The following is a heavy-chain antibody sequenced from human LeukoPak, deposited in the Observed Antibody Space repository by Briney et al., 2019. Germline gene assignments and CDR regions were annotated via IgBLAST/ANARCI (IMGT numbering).Heavy chain of an antibody. V-gene: IGHV3-73*01. CDR1: GFTFSGSA. Sequence: GGSLRLSCAASGFTFSGSAMHWVRQASGKGLEWVGRIRGKANSYATAYAASVKGRFTISRDDSKNTACLQMNSLKTEDTAVYYCTSMGKNDYVWGSYRQFDYWGQGTLVTVSS. J-gene: IGHJ4*02. CDR2: IRGKANSYAT. CDR3: TSMGKNDYVWGSYRQFDY. D-gene: IGHD3-16*02.